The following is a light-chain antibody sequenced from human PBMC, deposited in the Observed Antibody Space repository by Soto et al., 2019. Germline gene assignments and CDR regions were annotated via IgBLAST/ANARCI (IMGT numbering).Light chain of an antibody. Sequence: DIQLTQSPSSLSASVGDRVTITCRASQSISNSLNWYQQKPGKAPNLLIYGTSDLQSGVPSRFSGSGSGTECTLTISSLQRDDFATYYCQQSHSSSWTFGQGTKVEIK. CDR3: QQSHSSSWT. CDR1: QSISNS. V-gene: IGKV1-39*01. CDR2: GTS. J-gene: IGKJ1*01.